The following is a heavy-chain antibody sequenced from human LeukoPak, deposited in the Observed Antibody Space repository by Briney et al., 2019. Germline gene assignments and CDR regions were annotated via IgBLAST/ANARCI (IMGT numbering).Heavy chain of an antibody. V-gene: IGHV4-61*02. J-gene: IGHJ5*02. CDR3: ARGYSGYGTRFDP. Sequence: SETLSLTCTVSGDSISSTSYYWSWIRQPAGKGLEWIGRIYTSGSSDYNPSLKSRVTISVDTSKNHFSLKLSSVTAADTAVYYCARGYSGYGTRFDPWGQGALVTVSS. D-gene: IGHD5-12*01. CDR2: IYTSGSS. CDR1: GDSISSTSYY.